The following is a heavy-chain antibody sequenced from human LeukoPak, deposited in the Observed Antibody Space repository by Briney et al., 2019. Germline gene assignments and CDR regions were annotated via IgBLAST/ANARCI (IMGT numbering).Heavy chain of an antibody. CDR3: AKDPTHYRVWDYYETIGLSY. J-gene: IGHJ4*02. CDR2: IRYDGINK. Sequence: GGSLRLSCAASGITFSKYGMHWVRQAPGEGLEWVTFIRYDGINKYYADSLKGRFTISRDNSKNTLYLQMNSLRAEDTAVYYCAKDPTHYRVWDYYETIGLSYWGQGTLVTVSS. CDR1: GITFSKYG. V-gene: IGHV3-30*02. D-gene: IGHD3-22*01.